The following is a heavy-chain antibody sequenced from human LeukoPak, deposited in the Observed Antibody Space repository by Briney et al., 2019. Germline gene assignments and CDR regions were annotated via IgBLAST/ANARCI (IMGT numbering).Heavy chain of an antibody. CDR3: ARHFIQLWLRGTYFDY. CDR2: IYYSGST. Sequence: SETLSLTCTVSGGSISSSSYYWGWIRQPPGKGLEWVWRIYYSGSTYYNSSLKSRVTISVDTSKNQFSLKLSSVTAADTAVYYCARHFIQLWLRGTYFDYWGQGTLVTVSS. J-gene: IGHJ4*02. D-gene: IGHD5-18*01. CDR1: GGSISSSSYY. V-gene: IGHV4-39*01.